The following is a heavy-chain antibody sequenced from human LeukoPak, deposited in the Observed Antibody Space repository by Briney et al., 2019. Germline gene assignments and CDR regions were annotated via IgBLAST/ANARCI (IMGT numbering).Heavy chain of an antibody. CDR2: IYHGGST. CDR1: GGSFSSGDYY. Sequence: SQTLSLTCTVSGGSFSSGDYYWSWVRQTPGKGLEWIGYIYHGGSTYYNPSLMGRVTMSAAKSKNQFSLRLNSVTAADTAVYYCARGRYSSSPPGYWGQETLVTVSS. V-gene: IGHV4-30-2*01. CDR3: ARGRYSSSPPGY. D-gene: IGHD6-13*01. J-gene: IGHJ4*02.